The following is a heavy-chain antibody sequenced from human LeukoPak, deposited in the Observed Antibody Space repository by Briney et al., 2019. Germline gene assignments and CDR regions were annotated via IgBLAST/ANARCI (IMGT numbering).Heavy chain of an antibody. D-gene: IGHD4-23*01. CDR2: IIPIFGTA. V-gene: IGHV1-69*13. Sequence: ASVTVSCKASGGTLSSYAISWVRQAPGQGLEWMGGIIPIFGTANYAQKFQGRVTITADESTSTAYMELSSLRSEDTAVYYCARGAVVTDYYYMDVWGKGTTVTVSS. CDR3: ARGAVVTDYYYMDV. CDR1: GGTLSSYA. J-gene: IGHJ6*03.